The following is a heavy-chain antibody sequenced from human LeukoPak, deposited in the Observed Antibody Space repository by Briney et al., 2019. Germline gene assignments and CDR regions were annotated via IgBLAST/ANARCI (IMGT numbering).Heavy chain of an antibody. CDR2: ISSSSSTI. CDR3: ARVFIGDYGDYQFDY. J-gene: IGHJ4*02. CDR1: GFTFSSYS. V-gene: IGHV3-48*01. D-gene: IGHD4-17*01. Sequence: GGSLRLSCAASGFTFSSYSMNWVRQAPGKGLEWVSYISSSSSTIYYADSVKGRFTISRDNAKNSLYLEMNSLRAEDKAVYYCARVFIGDYGDYQFDYWGQGTLVTVSS.